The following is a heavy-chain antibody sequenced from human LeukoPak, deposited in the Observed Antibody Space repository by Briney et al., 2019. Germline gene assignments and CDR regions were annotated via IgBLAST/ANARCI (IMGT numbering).Heavy chain of an antibody. Sequence: PAASVKVSCKASGGTFSSYAISWVRQAPGQGLEWMGGIIPIFGTANYAQKFQGRVTITTDESTSTAYMELSSLRSEDTAVYYCARGKLLRTPLDYWGQGTLVTVSS. CDR2: IIPIFGTA. D-gene: IGHD1-26*01. CDR3: ARGKLLRTPLDY. J-gene: IGHJ4*02. CDR1: GGTFSSYA. V-gene: IGHV1-69*05.